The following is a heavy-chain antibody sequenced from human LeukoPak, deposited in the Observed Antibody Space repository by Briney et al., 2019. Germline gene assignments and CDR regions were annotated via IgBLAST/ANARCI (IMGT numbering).Heavy chain of an antibody. CDR2: IIPIFGTA. CDR3: ARDKGLVTRAMDV. D-gene: IGHD4-11*01. V-gene: IGHV1-69*05. Sequence: ASVKVSCKASGGTFSSYAISWVRQAPGQGLEWMGGIIPIFGTANYAQKFQGRVTMTRDTSISAAYMELSRLRSDDTAVYYCARDKGLVTRAMDVWGKGTTVTVSS. J-gene: IGHJ6*03. CDR1: GGTFSSYA.